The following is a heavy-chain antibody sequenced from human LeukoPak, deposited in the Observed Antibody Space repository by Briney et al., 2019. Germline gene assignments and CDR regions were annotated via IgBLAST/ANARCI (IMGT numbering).Heavy chain of an antibody. J-gene: IGHJ4*02. CDR2: ISSSSSYI. V-gene: IGHV3-21*01. Sequence: PGGSLRLSCAASGFTFSSYSMNWVRQAPGKGLEWVSSISSSSSYIYYADSVKGRFTISRDSAKNSLYLQMNSLRAEDTAVYYCARDAGSGRTYWGQGTLVPVSS. D-gene: IGHD3-10*01. CDR1: GFTFSSYS. CDR3: ARDAGSGRTY.